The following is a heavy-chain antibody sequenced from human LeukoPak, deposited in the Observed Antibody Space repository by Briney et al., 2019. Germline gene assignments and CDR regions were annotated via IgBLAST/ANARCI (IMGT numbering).Heavy chain of an antibody. Sequence: GGSLRLSCAASGFTFSSYAMTWVRQAPGKGLEWISAVSYDITRTFYADSVKGRFAISRDNSRNTLFLQMNSLRADDTAVYYCARPGCGGNCYYHMDVWGKGTTVTVSS. CDR1: GFTFSSYA. J-gene: IGHJ6*03. CDR3: ARPGCGGNCYYHMDV. D-gene: IGHD2-21*01. CDR2: VSYDITRT. V-gene: IGHV3-23*01.